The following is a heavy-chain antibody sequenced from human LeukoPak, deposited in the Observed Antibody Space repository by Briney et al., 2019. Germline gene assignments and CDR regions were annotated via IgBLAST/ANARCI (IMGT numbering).Heavy chain of an antibody. CDR2: INPNSGGT. V-gene: IGHV1-2*02. D-gene: IGHD3-10*01. Sequence: ASVKVSCKASGYTFTGYYMHWVRQAPGQGLEWMGWINPNSGGTNYAQKFQGRVTMTRDTSISTAYMELSRLRSDDTAVYYCARENYYGSGSLNPWGQGTLVTVSS. CDR3: ARENYYGSGSLNP. J-gene: IGHJ5*02. CDR1: GYTFTGYY.